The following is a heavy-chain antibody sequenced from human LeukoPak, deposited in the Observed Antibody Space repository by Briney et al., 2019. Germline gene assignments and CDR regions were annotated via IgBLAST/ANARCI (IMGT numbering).Heavy chain of an antibody. CDR3: ARVRWSWYSSTTDYYYGMDV. Sequence: ASVKVSCKASGYTFFDYGVSWVRQAPGQGLEWMGWINPNSGGTNYAQKFQGRVTMTRDTSISTAYIEVSRLRSDDTAVYYCARVRWSWYSSTTDYYYGMDVWGQGTTVTVSS. CDR2: INPNSGGT. V-gene: IGHV1-2*02. D-gene: IGHD6-13*01. J-gene: IGHJ6*02. CDR1: GYTFFDYG.